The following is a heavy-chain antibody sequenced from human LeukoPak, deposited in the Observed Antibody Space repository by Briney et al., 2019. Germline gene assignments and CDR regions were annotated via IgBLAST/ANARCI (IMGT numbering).Heavy chain of an antibody. CDR1: GFTFSSYS. CDR2: ISSSSYI. V-gene: IGHV3-21*01. Sequence: GGSLRLSCAASGFTFSSYSMNWVRQAPGKGLEWVSSISSSSYIYYADSVKGRFTISRDNAKNSLYLQMNSLRAEDTAVYYCASPGWFGELSFDYWGQGTLVTVSS. J-gene: IGHJ4*02. D-gene: IGHD3-10*01. CDR3: ASPGWFGELSFDY.